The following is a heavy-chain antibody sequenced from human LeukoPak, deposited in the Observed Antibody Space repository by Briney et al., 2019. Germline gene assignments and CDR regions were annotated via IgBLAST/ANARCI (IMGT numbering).Heavy chain of an antibody. CDR3: ARWDTSSCFDY. Sequence: SETLSLTCTASGGSISDYYWNWMRQPPGKGLEWIGYIYYSGRTNYNPSLKSRVSISVDTSKNQFSLKLSSVTAADTAVYYCARWDTSSCFDYWGQGTLVTVSS. CDR2: IYYSGRT. V-gene: IGHV4-59*01. CDR1: GGSISDYY. J-gene: IGHJ4*02. D-gene: IGHD6-6*01.